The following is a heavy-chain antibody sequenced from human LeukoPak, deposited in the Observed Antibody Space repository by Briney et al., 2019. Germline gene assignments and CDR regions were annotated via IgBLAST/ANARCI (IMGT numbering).Heavy chain of an antibody. CDR1: GFTISNYD. Sequence: PGGSLRLSCAASGFTISNYDMHWVRQAPGKGLEWVALISYDGSNKYYADSVKGRFTISRDNSKNTLYLQMNSLRAEDTAVYYCARDQASSGSYENYWGQGTLVTVSS. D-gene: IGHD3-10*01. J-gene: IGHJ4*02. CDR3: ARDQASSGSYENY. V-gene: IGHV3-30*03. CDR2: ISYDGSNK.